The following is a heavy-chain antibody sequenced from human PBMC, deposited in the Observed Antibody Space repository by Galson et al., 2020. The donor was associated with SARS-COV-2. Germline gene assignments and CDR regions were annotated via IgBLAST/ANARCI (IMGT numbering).Heavy chain of an antibody. CDR2: IYPNGRT. V-gene: IGHV4-38-2*01. CDR1: GYSISTTNY. Sequence: SETLSLTCAVSGYSISTTNYWGRVRQPPGKGLEWIGSIYPNGRTYYNPSLKSRLTIPVDTSTNQFSLRLDSVTAADTALYYCARQGVNMIVVVTGPGWYFDLWGRGTLVTVSS. D-gene: IGHD3-22*01. CDR3: ARQGVNMIVVVTGPGWYFDL. J-gene: IGHJ2*01.